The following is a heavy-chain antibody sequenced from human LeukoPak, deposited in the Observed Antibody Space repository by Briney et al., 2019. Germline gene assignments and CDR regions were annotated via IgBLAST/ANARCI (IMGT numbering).Heavy chain of an antibody. V-gene: IGHV3-74*01. D-gene: IGHD2-15*01. J-gene: IGHJ3*02. CDR3: ARDGYCSGGNCYSRAFDI. Sequence: PGGSLRLSCAASGFTFSTYWMHWVRQAPGKGLVWVSRISSDGSSTSYADSVKGRFTVFRDNAKDSLYLQMNSLRAEDTALYYCARDGYCSGGNCYSRAFDIWGQGTMVTVSS. CDR2: ISSDGSST. CDR1: GFTFSTYW.